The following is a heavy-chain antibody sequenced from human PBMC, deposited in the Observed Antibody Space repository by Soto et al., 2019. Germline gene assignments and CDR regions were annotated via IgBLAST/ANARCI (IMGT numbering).Heavy chain of an antibody. J-gene: IGHJ6*02. Sequence: GGSLRLSCAASGFTVSSNYMSWVRQAPGKGLEWVSVIYSGGSTYYADSVKGRFTISRDNSKNTLYLQMNSLRAEDTAVYYSGSTNYNPSLKSRVTISVDTSKNQFSLKLSSVTAADTAVYYCARVGGYCISTSCTLGNYYYYGMDVWGQGTTVTVSS. D-gene: IGHD3-10*01. CDR3: GSTNYNPSLKSRVTISVDTSKNQFSLKLSSVTAADTAVYYCARVGGYCISTSCTLGNYYYYGMDV. CDR2: IYSGGST. CDR1: GFTVSSNY. V-gene: IGHV3-53*01.